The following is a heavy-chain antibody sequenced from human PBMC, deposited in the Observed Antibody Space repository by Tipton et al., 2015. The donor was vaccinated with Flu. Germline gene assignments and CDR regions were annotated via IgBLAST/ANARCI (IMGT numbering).Heavy chain of an antibody. CDR3: ARGSALLEWLSGGYDAFDI. D-gene: IGHD3-3*01. CDR2: ISSSGSTI. V-gene: IGHV3-11*01. Sequence: CAASGFTFSDYYMSWIRQAPGKGLEWVSYISSSGSTIYYADSVKGRFTISRDNAKNSLYLQMNSLRAEDTAVYYCARGSALLEWLSGGYDAFDIWGQGTMVTVSS. J-gene: IGHJ3*02. CDR1: GFTFSDYY.